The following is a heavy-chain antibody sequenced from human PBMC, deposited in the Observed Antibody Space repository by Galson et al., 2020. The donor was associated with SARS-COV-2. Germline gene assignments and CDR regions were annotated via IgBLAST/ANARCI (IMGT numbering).Heavy chain of an antibody. Sequence: SETLSLTCTVSGGSMSSYYWTWIRQPPGKGLEWIGYILYGGSTEYNPSLKSRVTMSVDTSKNQFSLKLSSVTAADTAVYYCARDYFGDYLDGFDIWGQGTMVTVSS. V-gene: IGHV4-59*01. CDR1: GGSMSSYY. CDR3: ARDYFGDYLDGFDI. CDR2: ILYGGST. D-gene: IGHD4-17*01. J-gene: IGHJ3*02.